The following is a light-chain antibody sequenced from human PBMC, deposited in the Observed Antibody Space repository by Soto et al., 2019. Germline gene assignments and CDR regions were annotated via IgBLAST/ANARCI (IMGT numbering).Light chain of an antibody. CDR2: KAS. J-gene: IGKJ1*01. Sequence: DIRLTQSPSTLSGSVGGRVTITCRASQTISSWLAWYQQKPGKAPKLLIYKASTLKSGVPSRFSGSGSGTDFTLTISRLEPEDFAVYYCHQYDTIVQTFGQGTKVDIK. CDR1: QTISSW. CDR3: HQYDTIVQT. V-gene: IGKV1-5*03.